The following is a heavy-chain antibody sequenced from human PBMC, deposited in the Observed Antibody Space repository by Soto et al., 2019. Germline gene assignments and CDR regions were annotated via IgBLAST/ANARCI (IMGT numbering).Heavy chain of an antibody. V-gene: IGHV3-30-3*01. CDR2: ISYDGSNK. CDR1: GFTFSSYA. J-gene: IGHJ4*02. CDR3: ASLRLGELSFIDY. Sequence: QVQLVESGGGVVQPGRSLRLSCAASGFTFSSYAMHWVRQAPGKGLEWVAVISYDGSNKYYADSVKGRFTISRDNSNNTLYLQMNSLRAEDTAVYYCASLRLGELSFIDYWGQGTLVTVSS. D-gene: IGHD3-16*02.